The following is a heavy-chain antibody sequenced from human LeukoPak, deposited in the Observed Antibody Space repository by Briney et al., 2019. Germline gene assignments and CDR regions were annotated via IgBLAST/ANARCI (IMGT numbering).Heavy chain of an antibody. CDR3: ARGDTAMAPYYYGMDV. J-gene: IGHJ6*02. CDR2: IYTSGST. D-gene: IGHD5-18*01. Sequence: SQTLSLTCTVSGGSISSGSYYWSWIRQPAGKGLEWIGRIYTSGSTNYNPSLKSRVTISVDTSKNQFSLKLSSVTAADTAVYYCARGDTAMAPYYYGMDVWGQGTTVTVSS. V-gene: IGHV4-61*02. CDR1: GGSISSGSYY.